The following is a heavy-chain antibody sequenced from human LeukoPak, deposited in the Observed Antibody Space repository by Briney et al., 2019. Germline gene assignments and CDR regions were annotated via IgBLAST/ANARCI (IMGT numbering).Heavy chain of an antibody. CDR2: IYPGDSDT. D-gene: IGHD6-13*01. V-gene: IGHV5-51*01. CDR1: GYSFTNYW. CDR3: ARHLIAASTTDRSPFDI. J-gene: IGHJ3*02. Sequence: GESLKISCKGSGYSFTNYWIGWVRQMPGEGLEWIGIIYPGDSDTTYNPPFRGQVTISADKSINTAYLQWSSLKASDTAMYYCARHLIAASTTDRSPFDIWGQGTMVTVSS.